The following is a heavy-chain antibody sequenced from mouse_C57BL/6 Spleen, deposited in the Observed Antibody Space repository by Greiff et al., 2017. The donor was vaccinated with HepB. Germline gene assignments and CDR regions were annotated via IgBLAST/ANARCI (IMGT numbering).Heavy chain of an antibody. CDR1: GYTFTSYW. V-gene: IGHV1-61*01. CDR3: ARYGSGYDAMDY. J-gene: IGHJ4*01. CDR2: IYPSDSET. D-gene: IGHD3-2*02. Sequence: QVQLQQSGAELVRPGSSVKLSCKASGYTFTSYWMDWVKQRPGQGLEWIGNIYPSDSETHYNQKFKDKATLTVDKSSSTAYMQLRSLTSEDSAVYYCARYGSGYDAMDYWGQGTSVTVSS.